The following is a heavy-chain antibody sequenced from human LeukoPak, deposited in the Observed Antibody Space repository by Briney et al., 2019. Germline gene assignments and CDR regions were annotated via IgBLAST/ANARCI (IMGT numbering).Heavy chain of an antibody. Sequence: SETLSLTCTVSGGSISSYYWSWIRQPPGKGLGWIGYIYYSGSTNYNPSLKSRVTISVDTSKNQFSLKLSSVTAADTAVYYCARVGLPYYDFWSGYYPYYFDYWGQGTLVTVSS. CDR3: ARVGLPYYDFWSGYYPYYFDY. CDR2: IYYSGST. CDR1: GGSISSYY. V-gene: IGHV4-59*01. J-gene: IGHJ4*02. D-gene: IGHD3-3*01.